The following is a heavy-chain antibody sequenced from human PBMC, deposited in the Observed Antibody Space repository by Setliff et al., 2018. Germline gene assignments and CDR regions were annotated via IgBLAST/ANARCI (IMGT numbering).Heavy chain of an antibody. CDR1: GDSISSGSYY. CDR2: IFHSGST. J-gene: IGHJ4*02. V-gene: IGHV4-31*03. D-gene: IGHD3-10*01. Sequence: SETLSLTCTVSGDSISSGSYYWNWIRQHPEKGLEWLGYIFHSGSTHYNSSLKSRITISIDTSKNHFSLELNSVTAADSAVYYCARVADGSGSFYLGFDYWGQGILVTV. CDR3: ARVADGSGSFYLGFDY.